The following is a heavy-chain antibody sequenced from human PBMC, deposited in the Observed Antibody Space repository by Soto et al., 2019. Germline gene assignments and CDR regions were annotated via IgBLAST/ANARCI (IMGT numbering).Heavy chain of an antibody. CDR3: ARARGGYFDY. J-gene: IGHJ4*02. V-gene: IGHV4-59*01. Sequence: SETLSLTCSVAGGSLSSYYWSWIRQPPGKGLEWIGYIYYSGRTNYNPSLKSRVTISADTSKNQFSLKLSSVTAADTAVYYCARARGGYFDYWGQGTLVTVSS. CDR1: GGSLSSYY. CDR2: IYYSGRT.